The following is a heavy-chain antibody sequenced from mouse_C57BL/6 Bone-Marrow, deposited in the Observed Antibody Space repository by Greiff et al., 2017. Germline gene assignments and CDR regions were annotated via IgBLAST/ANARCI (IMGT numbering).Heavy chain of an antibody. J-gene: IGHJ4*01. CDR2: IYPGSGNT. Sequence: QVQLQQSGPELVKPGASVKISCKASGYSFTSYYIHWVKQRPGQGLEWIGWIYPGSGNTKYNEKFTGKATLTADTSSSTAYMQLSSLTSEDSAVYYWAREGIYYETLYARDYWGQGTSVTVSS. CDR3: AREGIYYETLYARDY. V-gene: IGHV1-66*01. CDR1: GYSFTSYY. D-gene: IGHD2-4*01.